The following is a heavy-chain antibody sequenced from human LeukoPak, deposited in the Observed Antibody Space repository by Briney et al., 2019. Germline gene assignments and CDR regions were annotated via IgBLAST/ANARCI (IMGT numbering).Heavy chain of an antibody. V-gene: IGHV3-21*01. J-gene: IGHJ4*02. CDR1: GFTFSSYS. CDR3: ARDRLAAAGNFDY. D-gene: IGHD6-13*01. Sequence: GGSLRLSCAASGFTFSSYSMNWVRQAPGKGLGWVSSISSSSSYIYYEDSVKGRFTISRDNAKNSLYLQMNSLRAEDTAVYYCARDRLAAAGNFDYWGQGTLVTVSS. CDR2: ISSSSSYI.